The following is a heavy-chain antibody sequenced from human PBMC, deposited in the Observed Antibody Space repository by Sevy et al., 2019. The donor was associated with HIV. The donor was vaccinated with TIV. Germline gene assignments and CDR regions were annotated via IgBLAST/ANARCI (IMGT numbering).Heavy chain of an antibody. D-gene: IGHD3-10*01. CDR2: IYYSGST. Sequence: SETLSLTCTVSGGSISSSSYYWGWIRQPPGKGLEWIGSIYYSGSTYYNPSLKSRVTISVDTSKNQFSLKLSSVTAADTAVYYCARPFPYGSGSYEVGGMDVWGQWTTVTVSS. CDR3: ARPFPYGSGSYEVGGMDV. CDR1: GGSISSSSYY. J-gene: IGHJ6*02. V-gene: IGHV4-39*01.